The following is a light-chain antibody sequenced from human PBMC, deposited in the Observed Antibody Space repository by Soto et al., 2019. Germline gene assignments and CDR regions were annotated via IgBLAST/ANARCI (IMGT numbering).Light chain of an antibody. V-gene: IGKV4-1*01. CDR1: QSVLYSSNNKNY. CDR3: QQYYNTPIT. Sequence: DIVMTQSPDSLAVSLGERATINCKSSQSVLYSSNNKNYLTWYQQKPGQPPKLLIYWASTRESGVPDRFSGSXSGXDXTXXXSXLQAEDVAVYYCQQYYNTPITFGQGTRLEIK. J-gene: IGKJ5*01. CDR2: WAS.